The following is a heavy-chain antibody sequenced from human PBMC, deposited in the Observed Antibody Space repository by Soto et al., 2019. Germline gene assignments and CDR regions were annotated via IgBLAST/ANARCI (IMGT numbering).Heavy chain of an antibody. CDR1: GFDFYYYN. Sequence: GGSLRLSCAASGFDFYYYNMNWVRQAPGRGLEWVSSISGTGVDIHFADSVKGRFVISRDNAKTSLYLQMNSLRPGDTAVYYCARERVVNYTDYYFDYWGHGTLVTVSS. J-gene: IGHJ4*01. D-gene: IGHD3-16*02. CDR2: ISGTGVDI. CDR3: ARERVVNYTDYYFDY. V-gene: IGHV3-21*01.